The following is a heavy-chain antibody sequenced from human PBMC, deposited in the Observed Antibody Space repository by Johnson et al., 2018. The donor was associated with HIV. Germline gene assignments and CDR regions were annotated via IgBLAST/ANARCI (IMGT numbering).Heavy chain of an antibody. D-gene: IGHD3-22*01. CDR3: AKDQSTVVVPNAFDI. Sequence: QVQLVESGGGVVQPGGSLRLSCAAPGFTFSSYGIHWVRQAPGKGLAWVAFIRYDGTKKYYADSVKGRFAISRDKSRKQLDLQMNSLRAEDTAVYYCAKDQSTVVVPNAFDIWGQGTMVTVSS. J-gene: IGHJ3*02. CDR1: GFTFSSYG. V-gene: IGHV3-30*02. CDR2: IRYDGTKK.